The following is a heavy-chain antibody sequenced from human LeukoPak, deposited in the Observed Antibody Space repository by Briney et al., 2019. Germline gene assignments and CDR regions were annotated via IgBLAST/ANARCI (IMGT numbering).Heavy chain of an antibody. Sequence: ASVKVSCKASGYTFTSYGISWVRQAPGQGLEWMGWISAYNGNTNYAQKLQGRVTMTTDTSTSTAYMELRSLRSDDTAVYYCARVLLLYQLPDAFDIWGQGTMVTVSS. CDR1: GYTFTSYG. J-gene: IGHJ3*02. V-gene: IGHV1-18*01. D-gene: IGHD2-2*01. CDR2: ISAYNGNT. CDR3: ARVLLLYQLPDAFDI.